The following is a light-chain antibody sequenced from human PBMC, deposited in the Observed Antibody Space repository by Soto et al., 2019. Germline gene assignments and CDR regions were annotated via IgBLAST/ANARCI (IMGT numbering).Light chain of an antibody. J-gene: IGKJ1*01. V-gene: IGKV3-15*01. Sequence: EIVMTQSPATLSVSPGERATLSCRASQSVSSNLAWYQQKPGQAPRLLIFGASTRATGIPARFSGSGSGTEFTLTISTLQSEDFAVYYCQQYSNWLQTFGQGTKGDIK. CDR1: QSVSSN. CDR2: GAS. CDR3: QQYSNWLQT.